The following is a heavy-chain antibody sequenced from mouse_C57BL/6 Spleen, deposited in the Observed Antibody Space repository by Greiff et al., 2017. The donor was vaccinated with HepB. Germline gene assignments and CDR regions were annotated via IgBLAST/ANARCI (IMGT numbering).Heavy chain of an antibody. D-gene: IGHD2-4*01. CDR3: ARGKRYDYSFFDY. Sequence: QVQLQQPGAELVRPGSSVKLSCKASGYTFTSYWMDWVKQRPGQGLEWIGNIYPSDSETHYNQKFKDKATLTVDKSSSTAYMQLSSLTSEDSAVHYCARGKRYDYSFFDYWGQGTTLTVSS. J-gene: IGHJ2*01. V-gene: IGHV1-61*01. CDR1: GYTFTSYW. CDR2: IYPSDSET.